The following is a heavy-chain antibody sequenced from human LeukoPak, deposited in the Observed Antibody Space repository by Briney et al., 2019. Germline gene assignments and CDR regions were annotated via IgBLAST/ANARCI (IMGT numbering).Heavy chain of an antibody. D-gene: IGHD1-26*01. CDR2: IYHSGST. J-gene: IGHJ4*02. CDR3: ARTPESGSPYYFDY. V-gene: IGHV4-30-2*01. CDR1: GGSISSGGYS. Sequence: SETLSLTCAVSGGSISSGGYSWSWIRQPPGKGLEWIGYIYHSGSTYYNPSLKSRVTMSVDTSKNQFSLRLTSVTAVDTAVYYCARTPESGSPYYFDYWGQGTLVTVSS.